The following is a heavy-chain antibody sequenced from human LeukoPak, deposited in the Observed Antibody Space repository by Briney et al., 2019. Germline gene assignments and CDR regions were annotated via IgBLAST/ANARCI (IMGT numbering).Heavy chain of an antibody. J-gene: IGHJ6*02. D-gene: IGHD1-1*01. CDR1: GGSISSYY. CDR2: IYYSGST. CDR3: ARDFYKYISKKIETDYGMDV. Sequence: PSETLSLTCTVSGGSISSYYWSWIRQPPGKGLEWIGYIYYSGSTNYNPSLKSRVTISVDTSKNQFSLKLSSVTAADTAVYYCARDFYKYISKKIETDYGMDVWGQGTTVTVSS. V-gene: IGHV4-59*12.